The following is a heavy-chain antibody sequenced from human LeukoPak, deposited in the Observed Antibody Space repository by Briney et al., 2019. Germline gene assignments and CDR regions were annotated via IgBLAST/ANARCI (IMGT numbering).Heavy chain of an antibody. CDR3: ARGVMVAALFRNWFDP. Sequence: IRQPPGKGLEWIXEINHSGSTNYNPSLKRRVTISVDTSKNQFSLKLSSMTAADTAVYYCARGVMVAALFRNWFDPWGQGTLVTVSS. V-gene: IGHV4-34*01. CDR2: INHSGST. D-gene: IGHD2-15*01. J-gene: IGHJ5*02.